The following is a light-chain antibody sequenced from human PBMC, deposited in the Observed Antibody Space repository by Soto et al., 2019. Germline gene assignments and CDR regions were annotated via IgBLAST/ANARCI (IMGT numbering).Light chain of an antibody. J-gene: IGLJ2*01. CDR1: PSDVGGSNS. CDR2: DVN. CDR3: SSYAPSDVV. V-gene: IGLV2-8*01. Sequence: QSALTQPPSASGSPGQSVTISCTGTPSDVGGSNSVSWYQQHPGKAPNLMIYDVNKRPSGVPDRFSGSKSGNTASLTVSGLQAADEAYYFCSSYAPSDVVFGGGTKL.